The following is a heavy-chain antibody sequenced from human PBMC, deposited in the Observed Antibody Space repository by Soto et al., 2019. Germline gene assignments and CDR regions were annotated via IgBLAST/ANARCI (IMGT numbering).Heavy chain of an antibody. CDR2: IYYSGST. CDR3: ARPSRFRWFDP. D-gene: IGHD3-3*01. CDR1: GGSISSSSYY. Sequence: QLQLQESGPGLVKPSETLSLTCTVSGGSISSSSYYWGWIRQPPGKGLEWIGSIYYSGSTYYNPSLKSRVTISVDTSKNQFSLKLSSVTAADTAVYYCARPSRFRWFDPWGQGTLVTVSS. V-gene: IGHV4-39*01. J-gene: IGHJ5*02.